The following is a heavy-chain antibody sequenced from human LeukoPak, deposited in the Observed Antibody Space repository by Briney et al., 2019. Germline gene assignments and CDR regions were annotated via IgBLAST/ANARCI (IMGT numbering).Heavy chain of an antibody. V-gene: IGHV3-30*02. Sequence: RTGGSLRLSCAASGFTFNNYGMHWVRQAPGKVLEWVAFIRYNGNNQYYADSVKGRFTISRDNSKNTLYLQMNSLRAEDTAVYYCAKTGLWEPREPLDYWGQGTLVTVSS. CDR3: AKTGLWEPREPLDY. CDR1: GFTFNNYG. J-gene: IGHJ4*02. D-gene: IGHD1-26*01. CDR2: IRYNGNNQ.